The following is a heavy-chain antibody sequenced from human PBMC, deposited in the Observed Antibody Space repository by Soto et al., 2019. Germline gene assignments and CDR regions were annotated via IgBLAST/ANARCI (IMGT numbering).Heavy chain of an antibody. V-gene: IGHV4-4*02. Sequence: QVQLQESGPGLVKPSGTLSLTCAVSGGSISSSNWWSWVRQPPGKGLEWIGEIYHSGSTNYNPSLKSRVTISVDKSKNQFSLKLSSVTAADTALYYCARDHIVVVPAASPSYYYYGMDVWGKGTTVTVSS. D-gene: IGHD2-2*01. CDR1: GGSISSSNW. CDR2: IYHSGST. J-gene: IGHJ6*04. CDR3: ARDHIVVVPAASPSYYYYGMDV.